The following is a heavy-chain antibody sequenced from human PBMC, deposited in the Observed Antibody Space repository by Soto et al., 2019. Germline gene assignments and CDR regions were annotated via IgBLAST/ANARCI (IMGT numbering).Heavy chain of an antibody. CDR3: ARDGASRSVDY. V-gene: IGHV3-11*06. J-gene: IGHJ4*02. CDR1: GFTFSDYY. D-gene: IGHD6-13*01. Sequence: PGGSLRLSCAASGFTFSDYYMSWIRQAPGKGLEWVSYISSSSSYTNYADSVKGRFTISRDNAKNSLYLQMNSLRAEDTAVYYCARDGASRSVDYWGQGTLVTVSS. CDR2: ISSSSSYT.